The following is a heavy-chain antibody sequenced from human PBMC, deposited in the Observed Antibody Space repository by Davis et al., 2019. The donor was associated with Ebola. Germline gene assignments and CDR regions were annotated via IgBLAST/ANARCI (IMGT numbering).Heavy chain of an antibody. J-gene: IGHJ4*02. D-gene: IGHD6-13*01. CDR2: INPNSGNT. CDR3: ARGGSSWYYY. V-gene: IGHV1-8*02. CDR1: GYTFTGYY. Sequence: ASVKVSCKASGYTFTGYYMHWVRQAPGQGLEWMGWINPNSGNTGYAQKFQGRVTMTRNTSISTAYMELSSLRSEDTAVYYCARGGSSWYYYWGQGTLVTVSS.